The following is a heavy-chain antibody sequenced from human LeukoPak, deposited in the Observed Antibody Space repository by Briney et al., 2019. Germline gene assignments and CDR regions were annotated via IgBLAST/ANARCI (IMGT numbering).Heavy chain of an antibody. CDR2: INPNSGGT. CDR3: ARGRKSLFDY. V-gene: IGHV1-2*06. J-gene: IGHJ4*02. Sequence: EWMGRINPNSGGTNYAQKFQGRVTMTRDTSISTAYMELSRLRSDDTAVYYCARGRKSLFDYWGQGTLVTVSS.